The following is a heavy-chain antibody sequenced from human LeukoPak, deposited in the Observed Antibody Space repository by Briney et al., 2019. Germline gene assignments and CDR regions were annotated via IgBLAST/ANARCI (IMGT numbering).Heavy chain of an antibody. CDR2: ISRAGDDT. J-gene: IGHJ3*01. D-gene: IGHD2-15*01. Sequence: PGGSLRLSCAASGFTFAIYAMSWVRRAPGKGLEWVSTISRAGDDTYYADSVKGRFTISRDNSKDTLYLQMSSLRAEDTAIYFCAKDRSHLAATSAFDVWGQGTLVSASS. CDR3: AKDRSHLAATSAFDV. V-gene: IGHV3-23*01. CDR1: GFTFAIYA.